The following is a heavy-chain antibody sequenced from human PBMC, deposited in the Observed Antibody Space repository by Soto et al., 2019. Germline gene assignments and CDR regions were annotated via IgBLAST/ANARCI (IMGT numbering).Heavy chain of an antibody. J-gene: IGHJ5*02. V-gene: IGHV5-10-1*01. Sequence: PGEPLKISCKGSGYIFTNYWISWGLQVPGKGLEWMGRIDPSDSYTKHSPSFQGHVTISADKSISTAYLQWSSLKASDTAMYYCARQYCRSTSCYIGWFDPWGQGTLVTVSS. CDR3: ARQYCRSTSCYIGWFDP. CDR1: GYIFTNYW. CDR2: IDPSDSYT. D-gene: IGHD2-2*02.